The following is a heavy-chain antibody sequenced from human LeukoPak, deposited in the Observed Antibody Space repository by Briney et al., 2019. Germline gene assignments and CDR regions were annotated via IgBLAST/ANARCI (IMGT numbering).Heavy chain of an antibody. CDR2: IYYSGST. J-gene: IGHJ5*02. CDR1: GGSISSSSYY. V-gene: IGHV4-61*05. CDR3: ARGLPLFDP. Sequence: SPSETLSLTCTVSGGSISSSSYYWGWIRQPPGKGLEWIGYIYYSGSTNYNPSLKSRVTISVDTSKNQLSLKLSSVTAADTAVYYCARGLPLFDPWGQGTLVTVSS.